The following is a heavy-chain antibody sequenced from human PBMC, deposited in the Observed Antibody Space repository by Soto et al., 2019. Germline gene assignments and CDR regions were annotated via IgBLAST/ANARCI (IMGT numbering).Heavy chain of an antibody. CDR2: IYYSGST. J-gene: IGHJ4*02. V-gene: IGHV4-59*01. D-gene: IGHD6-19*01. Sequence: PSETLSLTCTVSGVSISNYYWTWIRQPPGQGLELIGYIYYSGSTNYNPSLRSRVSISVDTSKKQFSLRLSSVTAADTAVYYCARAASSAWIFDYWGRGILVTVSS. CDR3: ARAASSAWIFDY. CDR1: GVSISNYY.